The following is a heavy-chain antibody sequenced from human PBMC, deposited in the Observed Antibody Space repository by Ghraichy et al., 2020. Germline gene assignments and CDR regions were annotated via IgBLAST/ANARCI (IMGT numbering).Heavy chain of an antibody. CDR2: IYYSGST. CDR3: ASPGHCSSTSCYTSYYFDY. Sequence: SETLSLTCTVSGGSISSSSYYWGWIRQPPGKGLEWIGSIYYSGSTYYNPSLKSRVTISVDTSKNQFSLKPSSVTAADTAVYYCASPGHCSSTSCYTSYYFDYWGQGTLVTVSS. J-gene: IGHJ4*02. D-gene: IGHD2-2*02. V-gene: IGHV4-39*01. CDR1: GGSISSSSYY.